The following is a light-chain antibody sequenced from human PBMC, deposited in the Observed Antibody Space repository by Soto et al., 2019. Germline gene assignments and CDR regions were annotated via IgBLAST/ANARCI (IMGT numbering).Light chain of an antibody. CDR1: SRDVGGYNS. J-gene: IGLJ2*01. V-gene: IGLV2-14*03. CDR2: DVS. CDR3: CSYTGSSTPVV. Sequence: QSALTQPASVSGSPGQSITISCTGPSRDVGGYNSVSWYQQHPGKAPKLMIYDVSNRPSGVSNRFSGSKSGNTASLTISGLQAEDEADYYCCSYTGSSTPVVFGGGTKVTVL.